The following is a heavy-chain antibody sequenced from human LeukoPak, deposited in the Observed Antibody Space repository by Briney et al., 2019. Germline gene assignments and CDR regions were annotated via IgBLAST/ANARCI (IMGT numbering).Heavy chain of an antibody. CDR2: ISGSGGST. Sequence: GGSLRLSCAASGFTFSSYAMSWVRQAPGKGLEWVSAISGSGGSTYYADSVKGRFTISRDNSKNTLYLQMNSLRAEDTAVYYCASMEELELAGDYWGQGTLVTVSS. CDR1: GFTFSSYA. V-gene: IGHV3-23*01. D-gene: IGHD1-7*01. J-gene: IGHJ4*02. CDR3: ASMEELELAGDY.